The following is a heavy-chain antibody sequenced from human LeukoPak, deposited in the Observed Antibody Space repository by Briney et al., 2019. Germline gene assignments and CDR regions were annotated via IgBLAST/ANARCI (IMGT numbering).Heavy chain of an antibody. D-gene: IGHD5-18*01. CDR2: IYPSGST. J-gene: IGHJ3*02. V-gene: IGHV4-38-2*02. CDR3: ARDGGARGYSFIRGQNAFDI. CDR1: GYSIYSGYY. Sequence: PSETLSRTCIVSGYSIYSGYYWGWVRQPPGKVLEWIGSIYPSGSTYYNTSLKSRFTISVDTSKNQFSLKLSSVTAEDTAVYYCARDGGARGYSFIRGQNAFDIWGQGTMVTVSS.